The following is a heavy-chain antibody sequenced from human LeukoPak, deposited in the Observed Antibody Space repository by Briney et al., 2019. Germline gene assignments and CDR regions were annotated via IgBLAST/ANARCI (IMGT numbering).Heavy chain of an antibody. CDR3: AAKGLWFGESGGEEDFDY. Sequence: ASVKVSCKASGFTFTSSAVQWVRQARGQRLEWIGWIVVGSGNTNYAQKFQERVTITRDMSTSTAYMELSSLRSEDTAVYYCAAKGLWFGESGGEEDFDYWGQGTLVTVSS. J-gene: IGHJ4*02. CDR2: IVVGSGNT. CDR1: GFTFTSSA. D-gene: IGHD3-10*01. V-gene: IGHV1-58*01.